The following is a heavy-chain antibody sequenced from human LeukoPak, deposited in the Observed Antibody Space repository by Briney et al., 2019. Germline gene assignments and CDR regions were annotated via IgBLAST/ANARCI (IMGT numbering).Heavy chain of an antibody. J-gene: IGHJ4*02. CDR2: MNPNSGNT. CDR3: ARGLGRVRFGEYYFDY. V-gene: IGHV1-8*01. D-gene: IGHD3-10*01. Sequence: ASVKVSCKASGYTFTSYDINWVRQATGQGLEWMGWMNPNSGNTGYAQKFQGRVTMTRNTSISTAYMELSSLRSEDTAVCYCARGLGRVRFGEYYFDYWGQGTLVTVSS. CDR1: GYTFTSYD.